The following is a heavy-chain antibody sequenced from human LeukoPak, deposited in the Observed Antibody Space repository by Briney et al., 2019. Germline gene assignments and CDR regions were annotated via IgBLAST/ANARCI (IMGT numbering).Heavy chain of an antibody. D-gene: IGHD1-26*01. CDR2: IYHSGST. J-gene: IGHJ4*02. Sequence: PSETLSLTCAVSGGSISSSNWWSWVRQPPGKGLEWIGEIYHSGSTNYNPSLKSRVTISVDKSKNQFSLKLSSVTAADTAVYYCARDLGGATNSPDYWGQGTLVTVSS. V-gene: IGHV4-4*02. CDR3: ARDLGGATNSPDY. CDR1: GGSISSSNW.